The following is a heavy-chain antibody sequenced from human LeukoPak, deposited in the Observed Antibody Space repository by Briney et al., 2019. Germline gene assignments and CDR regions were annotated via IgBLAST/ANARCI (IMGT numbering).Heavy chain of an antibody. CDR2: ISAYNGKT. D-gene: IGHD6-19*01. CDR3: ARDRGRYSSGWYDY. J-gene: IGHJ4*02. Sequence: ASVKVSCKASGYTFTSYGIRWVRQAPGQGLEWMGWISAYNGKTNYAQKLQGRVTMTTDTSTSTAYMELRSLRSDDTAVYYCARDRGRYSSGWYDYWGQGTLVTVS. CDR1: GYTFTSYG. V-gene: IGHV1-18*01.